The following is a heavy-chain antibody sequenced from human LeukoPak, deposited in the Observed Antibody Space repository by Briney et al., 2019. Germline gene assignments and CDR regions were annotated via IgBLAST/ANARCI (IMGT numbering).Heavy chain of an antibody. CDR3: ARDRGLWFGAYGYFDY. Sequence: GASVKVSCKASGYTFTSYYMHWVRQAPGQGLEWMGIINPSGGSTSYAQKFQGRVTMTRDTSTSTVYMELSSLRSEDTAVYYCARDRGLWFGAYGYFDYWGQGTLVTVSS. CDR1: GYTFTSYY. V-gene: IGHV1-46*01. D-gene: IGHD3-10*01. CDR2: INPSGGST. J-gene: IGHJ4*02.